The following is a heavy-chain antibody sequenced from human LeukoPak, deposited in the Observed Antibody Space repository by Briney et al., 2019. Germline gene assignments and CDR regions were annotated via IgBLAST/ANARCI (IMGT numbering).Heavy chain of an antibody. CDR3: ARDQQLAYFDY. CDR2: ISSSGSTI. CDR1: GFTSSSYE. J-gene: IGHJ4*02. Sequence: GGSLRLSCAASGFTSSSYEMNWVRQAPGKGLEWVSYISSSGSTIYYADSVKGRFTISRDNAKNSLYLQMNSLRAEDTAVYYCARDQQLAYFDYWGQGTLVTVSS. D-gene: IGHD6-6*01. V-gene: IGHV3-48*03.